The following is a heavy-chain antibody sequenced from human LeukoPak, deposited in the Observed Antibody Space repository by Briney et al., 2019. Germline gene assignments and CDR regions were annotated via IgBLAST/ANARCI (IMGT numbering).Heavy chain of an antibody. Sequence: GGSLRLSCAASGFTFSTYSMNWVRQAPGKGLEWVSSISNSGSYTYHAASMKGRFTISRDNAKNSLYLQMNSLRAEDTAVYYCARRYCSSTNCFAFDSWGQGTLVTVSS. CDR1: GFTFSTYS. V-gene: IGHV3-21*01. CDR3: ARRYCSSTNCFAFDS. CDR2: ISNSGSYT. D-gene: IGHD2-2*01. J-gene: IGHJ4*02.